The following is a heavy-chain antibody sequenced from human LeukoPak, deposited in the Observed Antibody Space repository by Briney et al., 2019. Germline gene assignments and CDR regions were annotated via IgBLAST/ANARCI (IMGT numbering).Heavy chain of an antibody. J-gene: IGHJ4*02. CDR1: GFTFDDYG. CDR2: INWNGGST. V-gene: IGHV3-20*04. CDR3: AKGPEPSSWPEDYFDY. Sequence: GGSLRLSCAASGFTFDDYGMSWVRQAPGKGLEWVSGINWNGGSTGYADSVKGRFTISRDNAKNSLYLQMNSLRAEDTAVYYCAKGPEPSSWPEDYFDYWGQGTLVTVSS. D-gene: IGHD6-13*01.